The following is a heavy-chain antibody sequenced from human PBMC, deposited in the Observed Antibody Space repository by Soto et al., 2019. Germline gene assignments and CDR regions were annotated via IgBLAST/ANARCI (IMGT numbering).Heavy chain of an antibody. CDR2: IYYSGST. V-gene: IGHV4-59*01. Sequence: SETLSLTCTVSGGSISSYYWSWIRQPPGKGLEWIGYIYYSGSTNYNPSLKSRVTISVDTSKNQFSLKLSSVTAADTAVYYCARGPPEVPAILDYWGQGTLVTVSS. CDR3: ARGPPEVPAILDY. J-gene: IGHJ4*02. D-gene: IGHD2-2*01. CDR1: GGSISSYY.